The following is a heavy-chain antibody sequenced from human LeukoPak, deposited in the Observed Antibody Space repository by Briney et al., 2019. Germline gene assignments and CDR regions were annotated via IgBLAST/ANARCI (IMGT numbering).Heavy chain of an antibody. D-gene: IGHD1/OR15-1a*01. CDR1: GGSISSSSYY. Sequence: PSETLSLTCTVSGGSISSSSYYWGWIRQPPGKGLEWIGSIYYSGSTYYNPSLKSRVTISVDTSKNQFSLKLSSVTAADTAVYYCARREQEFFDYWGQGTLATVSS. V-gene: IGHV4-39*01. J-gene: IGHJ4*02. CDR2: IYYSGST. CDR3: ARREQEFFDY.